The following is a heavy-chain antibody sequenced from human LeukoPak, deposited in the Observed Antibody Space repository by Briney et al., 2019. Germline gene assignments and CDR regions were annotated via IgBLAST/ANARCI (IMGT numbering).Heavy chain of an antibody. D-gene: IGHD2-8*01. CDR3: ARDPARRMYYGMDV. CDR2: ISSSSSYI. Sequence: PGGSLRLSCAASGFTFGSYAMSWVRQAPGKGLEWVSSISSSSSYIYYADSVKGRFTISRDNAKNSLYLQMNSLRAEDTAVYYCARDPARRMYYGMDVWGQGTTVTVSS. V-gene: IGHV3-21*01. CDR1: GFTFGSYA. J-gene: IGHJ6*02.